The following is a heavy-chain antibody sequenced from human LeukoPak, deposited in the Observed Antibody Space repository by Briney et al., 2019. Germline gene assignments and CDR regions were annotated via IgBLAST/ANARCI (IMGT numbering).Heavy chain of an antibody. Sequence: GGSLRLSCAASGFTFSSYSMNWVRQAPGKGLEWVSGINWNGGSTGYADSVKGGFTISRDNAKNSLYLQMNSLRAEDTALYYCARDGPGAYYYGSGTDYYYYYMDVWGKGTTVTVSS. CDR2: INWNGGST. D-gene: IGHD3-10*01. CDR1: GFTFSSYS. V-gene: IGHV3-20*04. CDR3: ARDGPGAYYYGSGTDYYYYYMDV. J-gene: IGHJ6*03.